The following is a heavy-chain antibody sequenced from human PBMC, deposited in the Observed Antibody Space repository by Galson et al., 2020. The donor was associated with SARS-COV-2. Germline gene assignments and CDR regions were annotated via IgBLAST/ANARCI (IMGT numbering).Heavy chain of an antibody. Sequence: GSLRLSCAASGFTFTNYALHWVRQAPGKGLEWLAVISYDGGIQVYADSVKGRFTISRDNSENIVFLQMNSLRPDDTAVYSCTRDISGGASDIWGQGTMVTVSS. CDR2: ISYDGGIQ. V-gene: IGHV3-30*01. CDR3: TRDISGGASDI. J-gene: IGHJ3*02. CDR1: GFTFTNYA. D-gene: IGHD1-26*01.